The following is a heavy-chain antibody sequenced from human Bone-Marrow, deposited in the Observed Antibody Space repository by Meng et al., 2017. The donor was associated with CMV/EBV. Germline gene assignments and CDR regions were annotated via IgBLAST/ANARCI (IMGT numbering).Heavy chain of an antibody. CDR1: GFTVSNNY. J-gene: IGHJ6*02. CDR3: ASSVDTYGRYGMDV. V-gene: IGHV3-53*01. Sequence: GGSLRLSCLASGFTVSNNYMTWVRLPPGKGLDWVSVIYSGGEAFYADSVRCRFFISRDKSKNTLYLEMTSLRAEDTAVYYCASSVDTYGRYGMDVWGQGTTVTVSS. CDR2: IYSGGEA. D-gene: IGHD5-18*01.